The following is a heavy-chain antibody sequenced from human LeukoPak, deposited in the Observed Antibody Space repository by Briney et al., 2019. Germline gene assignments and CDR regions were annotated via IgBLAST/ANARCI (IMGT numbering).Heavy chain of an antibody. Sequence: SETLSLTCTVSGYSISSGYYWGWIRQPPGKGLEWIGSIYHSGSTHYNPSLKSRVTISVDTSKNQFSLKLSSVTAADTAVYYCARGMIVEGDAIDIWGQGTMVTVSS. V-gene: IGHV4-38-2*02. CDR1: GYSISSGYY. D-gene: IGHD3-22*01. J-gene: IGHJ3*02. CDR2: IYHSGST. CDR3: ARGMIVEGDAIDI.